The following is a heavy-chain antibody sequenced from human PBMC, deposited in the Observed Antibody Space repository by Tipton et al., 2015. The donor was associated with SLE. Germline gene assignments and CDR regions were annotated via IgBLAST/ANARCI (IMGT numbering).Heavy chain of an antibody. J-gene: IGHJ4*02. D-gene: IGHD4-17*01. CDR3: AKDQGMTTVTPIDY. CDR1: GFTFDDYA. V-gene: IGHV3-23*01. Sequence: SLRLSCAASGFTFDDYAMSWVRQAPGKGLEWVSAISGSGGSTYYADSVKGRFTISRDNSKNTLYLQMNSLRAEDTAVYYCAKDQGMTTVTPIDYWGQGTLVTVSS. CDR2: ISGSGGST.